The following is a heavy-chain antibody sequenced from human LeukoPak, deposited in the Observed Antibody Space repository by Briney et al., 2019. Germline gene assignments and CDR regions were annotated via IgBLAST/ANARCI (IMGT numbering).Heavy chain of an antibody. Sequence: SETLSLTCSVSGGSISSSSSYWGWIRQPPGKGLEWIGSIYYSGSTYYNPSLKSRVTISVDTSKNQFSLKLSSVTAADTAVYYCAREGYSSGWYPTDYWGQGTLVTVSS. CDR1: GGSISSSSSY. V-gene: IGHV4-39*02. CDR2: IYYSGST. D-gene: IGHD6-19*01. J-gene: IGHJ4*02. CDR3: AREGYSSGWYPTDY.